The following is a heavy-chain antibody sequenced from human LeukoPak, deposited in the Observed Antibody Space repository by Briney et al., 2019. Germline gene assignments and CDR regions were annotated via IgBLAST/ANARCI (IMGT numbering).Heavy chain of an antibody. V-gene: IGHV4-4*09. CDR2: IYTSGST. CDR3: ARQLVGATPSDY. D-gene: IGHD1-26*01. Sequence: PSETLSLTCTVSGGSISSYYWSWIRQPPGKGLEWIGYIYTSGSTNYNPSLKSRVTISVDTSKNQFSLKLSSVTAADTAVYYCARQLVGATPSDYWGQGTLVTVSS. CDR1: GGSISSYY. J-gene: IGHJ4*02.